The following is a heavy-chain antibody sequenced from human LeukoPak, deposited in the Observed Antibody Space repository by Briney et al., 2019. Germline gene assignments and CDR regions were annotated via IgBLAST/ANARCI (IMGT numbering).Heavy chain of an antibody. D-gene: IGHD3-10*01. CDR1: GGSISSGDYY. CDR3: ARGRSHPGAFVI. V-gene: IGHV4-30-4*01. CDR2: IYYSGST. Sequence: PSETLSLTCTVSGGSISSGDYYWSWIRQPPGKGLEWIGYIYYSGSTYYNPSLKSRVTISVDTSRNQFSLKLSSVTAADTAVYYCARGRSHPGAFVIWGQGTMVTVSS. J-gene: IGHJ3*02.